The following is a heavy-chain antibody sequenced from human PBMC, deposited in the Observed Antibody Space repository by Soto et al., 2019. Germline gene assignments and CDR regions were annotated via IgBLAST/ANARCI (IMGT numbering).Heavy chain of an antibody. J-gene: IGHJ5*02. D-gene: IGHD6-13*01. CDR3: ARVRIAAAYNWFDP. CDR1: GGSISSYY. Sequence: SETLCLTCTVSGGSISSYYWSWIRQPPGKGLEWIGYIYYSGSTNYNPSLKSRVTISVDTSKNQFSLKLSSVTAADTAVYYCARVRIAAAYNWFDPWGQGTLVTVS. CDR2: IYYSGST. V-gene: IGHV4-59*01.